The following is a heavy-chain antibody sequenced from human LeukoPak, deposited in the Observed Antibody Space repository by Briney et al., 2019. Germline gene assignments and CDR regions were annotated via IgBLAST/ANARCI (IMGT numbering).Heavy chain of an antibody. CDR3: ARHESAVGALFY. CDR1: GGSISRYY. Sequence: PSETLSLTCTVSGGSISRYYWSWIRQPPGKGPEWIGYIYSTGSTNSNPSLKSRVTISVDTSKNHFSLKLTSVTAADTAVYYCARHESAVGALFYWGQGSLVTVSS. J-gene: IGHJ4*02. CDR2: IYSTGST. D-gene: IGHD1-26*01. V-gene: IGHV4-59*08.